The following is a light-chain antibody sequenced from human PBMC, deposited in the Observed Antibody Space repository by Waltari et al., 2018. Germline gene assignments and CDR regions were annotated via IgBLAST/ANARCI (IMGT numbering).Light chain of an antibody. CDR2: DVT. Sequence: QSALTQPASASGSPGQPITISCTGTTSAVGAYNSVPWYQQFPGKAPNLLISDVTNRPSGVSTRFSGSKSGSTASLTISGLQADDEADYFCSSYTGSTTYVFGTGTKVTVL. V-gene: IGLV2-14*03. CDR3: SSYTGSTTYV. J-gene: IGLJ1*01. CDR1: TSAVGAYNS.